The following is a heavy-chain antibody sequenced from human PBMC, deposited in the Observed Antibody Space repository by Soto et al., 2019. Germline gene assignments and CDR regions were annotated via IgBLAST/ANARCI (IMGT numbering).Heavy chain of an antibody. CDR2: INPNSGGT. Sequence: ASVKVSCKASGYTFTGYYMHWVRQAPGQGLEWMGWINPNSGGTNYAQKFQGWVTMTRDTSISTAYMELSRLRSDDTAVYYCASDIPTRTNILRYFDPAWGQGTLVTVSS. V-gene: IGHV1-2*04. J-gene: IGHJ5*02. D-gene: IGHD3-9*01. CDR1: GYTFTGYY. CDR3: ASDIPTRTNILRYFDPA.